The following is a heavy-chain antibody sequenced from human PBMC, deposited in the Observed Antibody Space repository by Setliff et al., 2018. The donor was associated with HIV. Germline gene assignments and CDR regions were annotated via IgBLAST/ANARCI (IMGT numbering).Heavy chain of an antibody. CDR2: IYYGGT. CDR1: GGSISRFY. J-gene: IGHJ6*03. Sequence: PSETLSLTCTVSGGSISRFYWSWIRQPPGKGLEWIGSIYYGGTNYSPSLRSRVTISLDTSKNQFSLRLSSVTAADTALYFCARGFDHGGYEESGYVFYYMDVWGKGTTVTVSS. D-gene: IGHD4-17*01. CDR3: ARGFDHGGYEESGYVFYYMDV. V-gene: IGHV4-59*01.